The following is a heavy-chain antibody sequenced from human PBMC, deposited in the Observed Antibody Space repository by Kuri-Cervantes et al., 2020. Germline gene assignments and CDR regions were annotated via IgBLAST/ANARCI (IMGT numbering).Heavy chain of an antibody. CDR2: IGTAGDT. D-gene: IGHD3-10*01. CDR1: GFTFSSYD. Sequence: GESLKISCAASGFTFSSYDMHWVRQATGKGLEWVSAIGTAGDTYYPGSVKGRFTISRENAKNSLYLQMNSLRAEDTAVYYCAKDSAMKYYYGSGSYYIPPDYWGQGTLVTVSS. J-gene: IGHJ4*02. V-gene: IGHV3-13*01. CDR3: AKDSAMKYYYGSGSYYIPPDY.